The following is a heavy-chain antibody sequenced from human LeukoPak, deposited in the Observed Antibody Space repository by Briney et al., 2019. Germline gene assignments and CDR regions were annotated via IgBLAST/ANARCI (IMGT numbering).Heavy chain of an antibody. CDR1: GGSISSSSYY. V-gene: IGHV4-39*01. Sequence: SETLSLTCTVSGGSISSSSYYWGWIRQPPGKGLEWIGSIYYSGSTYYNPSLKSRVTISVDTSKNQFSLKLSSVTAADTAVYYCARGLQYYYGSGHNFDYWGQGTLVTVSS. CDR2: IYYSGST. CDR3: ARGLQYYYGSGHNFDY. D-gene: IGHD3-10*01. J-gene: IGHJ4*02.